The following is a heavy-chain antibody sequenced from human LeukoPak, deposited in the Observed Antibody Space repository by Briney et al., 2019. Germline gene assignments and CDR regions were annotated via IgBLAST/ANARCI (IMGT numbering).Heavy chain of an antibody. CDR1: GGSISSYY. J-gene: IGHJ4*02. Sequence: SETLSLTCIVSGGSISSYYWSWIRQPPGKGLEWIGYIYYSGSTYYNPSLKSRVTISVDTSKNQFSLEMRSVTAADTAFFYCASVRGNSILFDSWGQGTLVTVSS. V-gene: IGHV4-59*08. CDR3: ASVRGNSILFDS. D-gene: IGHD4-23*01. CDR2: IYYSGST.